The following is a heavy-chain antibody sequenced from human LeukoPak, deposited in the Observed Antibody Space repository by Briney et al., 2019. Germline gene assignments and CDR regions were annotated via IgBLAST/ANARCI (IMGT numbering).Heavy chain of an antibody. CDR2: ISGSGGST. J-gene: IGHJ4*02. V-gene: IGHV3-23*01. CDR3: AKGRFLEWLASFDY. Sequence: GGSLRLSCAASGFTFSSYAMSWVRQAPGKGLEWDSAISGSGGSTYYADSVKGRFTISRDNSKNTLYLQMNSLRAEDTAVYYCAKGRFLEWLASFDYWGQGTLVTVSS. CDR1: GFTFSSYA. D-gene: IGHD3-3*01.